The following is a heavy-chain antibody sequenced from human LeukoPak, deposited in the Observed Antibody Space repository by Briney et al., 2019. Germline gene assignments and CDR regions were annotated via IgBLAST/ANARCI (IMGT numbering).Heavy chain of an antibody. J-gene: IGHJ4*02. V-gene: IGHV3-30*03. CDR3: ARDSRGVYDY. CDR2: LSFDGSNK. D-gene: IGHD2-2*01. CDR1: GFTFSSYG. Sequence: GRSLRLSCAASGFTFSSYGMHWVRQAPGKGLEWVAVLSFDGSNKYYADSVKGRFTISRDNSKNTLYLQMNSLRAEDTAVYYCARDSRGVYDYWGQGTLVTVSS.